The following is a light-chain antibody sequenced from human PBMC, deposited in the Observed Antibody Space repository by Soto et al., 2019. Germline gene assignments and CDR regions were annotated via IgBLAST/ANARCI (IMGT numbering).Light chain of an antibody. CDR1: QSVSSN. V-gene: IGKV3D-15*01. J-gene: IGKJ5*01. CDR3: QQYNNWPAIT. Sequence: ESVMTQSPATLSVSPGERATLSCRASQSVSSNLAWYQQKRGQAPRLLIYGASTRATGIPARFSGSGSGTEYTLTITSLQSEDFAVYYCQQYNNWPAITFGQGTRLEIK. CDR2: GAS.